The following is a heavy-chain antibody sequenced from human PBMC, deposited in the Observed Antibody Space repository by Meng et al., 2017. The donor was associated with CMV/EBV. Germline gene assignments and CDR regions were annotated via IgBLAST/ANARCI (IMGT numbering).Heavy chain of an antibody. Sequence: SCKTSCYTLTGYYMPWVRQASGQGLEWMGWINTNSGGTNDAEKFQGRVTMTRDTSISTAYMELSRLRSDDTAVYYCARVSSSEGGIDYWGQGTLVTASS. CDR3: ARVSSSEGGIDY. CDR1: CYTLTGYY. CDR2: INTNSGGT. V-gene: IGHV1-2*02. J-gene: IGHJ4*02. D-gene: IGHD6-6*01.